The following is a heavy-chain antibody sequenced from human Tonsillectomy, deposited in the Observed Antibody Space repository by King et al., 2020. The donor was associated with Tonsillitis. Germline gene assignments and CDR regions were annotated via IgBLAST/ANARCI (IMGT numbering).Heavy chain of an antibody. CDR3: ARTYYSGYDYPTPDY. V-gene: IGHV3-23*04. CDR1: GFTFRNFA. CDR2: ISGSGGST. J-gene: IGHJ4*02. D-gene: IGHD5-12*01. Sequence: VQLVESGGGLVQPGGSLRLSCAASGFTFRNFAMSWVRQAPGKGLEWVSGISGSGGSTHYADSVKGWFTISRDNSKNTLYLQMNSLRAEDTAVYYCARTYYSGYDYPTPDYWGQGTLVSVSS.